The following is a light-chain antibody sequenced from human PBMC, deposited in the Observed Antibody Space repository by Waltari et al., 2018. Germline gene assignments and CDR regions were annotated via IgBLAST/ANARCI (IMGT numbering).Light chain of an antibody. V-gene: IGKV3-20*01. CDR3: QNHERLPAT. CDR2: GAS. CDR1: QSIGRY. Sequence: VLTQSPGTLSLSQGETATFSCRASQSIGRYLVWYQQKSGQAPSLLIYGASTRATGIPDRLRGSGSGTDFSLTMIRLEAEDFAVYYCQNHERLPATFGQGTKVEIK. J-gene: IGKJ1*01.